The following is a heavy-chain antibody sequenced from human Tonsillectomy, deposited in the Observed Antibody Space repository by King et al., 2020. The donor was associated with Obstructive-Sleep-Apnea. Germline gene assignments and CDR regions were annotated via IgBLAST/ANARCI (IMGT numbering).Heavy chain of an antibody. Sequence: VQLVESGGGLVQPGRSLRLSCAASGFTFDDYAMHWVRQAPGKGLEWVSGISWYSGSIGYADSVKGRFTISRDNAKNSLYLQMNSLRAEDTALYYCAKDFYYDSSGYYYPFDIWGQGTMVTVSS. CDR1: GFTFDDYA. V-gene: IGHV3-9*01. D-gene: IGHD3-22*01. CDR3: AKDFYYDSSGYYYPFDI. CDR2: ISWYSGSI. J-gene: IGHJ3*02.